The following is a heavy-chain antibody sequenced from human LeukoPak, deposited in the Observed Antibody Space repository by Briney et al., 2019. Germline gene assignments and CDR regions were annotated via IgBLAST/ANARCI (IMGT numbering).Heavy chain of an antibody. V-gene: IGHV4-39*01. CDR2: FYHGGST. Sequence: SETLSLTCTVSGGSISSSSYYWDWIRQPPGKGLEWIGTFYHGGSTYYNPSLKSRVTISVDTSKNQFSLNLTSVTAADTAVYYCARHLTRGSGSKKGYYYYYMDVWGKGTTVTISS. CDR1: GGSISSSSYY. CDR3: ARHLTRGSGSKKGYYYYYMDV. D-gene: IGHD3-10*01. J-gene: IGHJ6*03.